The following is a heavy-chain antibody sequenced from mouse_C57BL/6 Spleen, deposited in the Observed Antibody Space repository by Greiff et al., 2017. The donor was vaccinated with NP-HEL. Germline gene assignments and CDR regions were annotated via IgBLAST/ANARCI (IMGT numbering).Heavy chain of an antibody. D-gene: IGHD3-2*02. V-gene: IGHV3-1*01. J-gene: IGHJ4*01. CDR1: GYSITSGYD. CDR2: ISYSGST. CDR3: ARSLRGYAMDY. Sequence: DVQLQESGPGMVKPSQSLSLTCTVTGYSITSGYDWHWIRHFPGNKLEWMGYISYSGSTNYNPSLKSRISITHDTSKNHFFLKLNSVTTEDTATYYCARSLRGYAMDYWGQGTSVTVSS.